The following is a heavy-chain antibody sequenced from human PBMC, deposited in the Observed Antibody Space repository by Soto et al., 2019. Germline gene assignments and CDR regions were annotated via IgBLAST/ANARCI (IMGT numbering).Heavy chain of an antibody. J-gene: IGHJ5*02. Sequence: GGSLRLSCAASGFTFSSYEMNWVRQAPGKGLEWVSYISSSGSTIYYADSVKGRFTISRDNAKNSLYLQMNSLRAEDTAVYYCARALYSSGWYGDWFDPWGQGTLVTVS. D-gene: IGHD6-19*01. CDR2: ISSSGSTI. V-gene: IGHV3-48*03. CDR1: GFTFSSYE. CDR3: ARALYSSGWYGDWFDP.